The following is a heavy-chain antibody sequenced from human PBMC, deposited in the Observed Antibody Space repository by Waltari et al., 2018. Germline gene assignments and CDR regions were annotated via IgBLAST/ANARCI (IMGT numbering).Heavy chain of an antibody. V-gene: IGHV3-48*01. CDR1: GFTFSSYS. CDR2: ISSSSSTI. CDR3: ARVGVVTAIYY. Sequence: EVQLVESGGGLVQPGGSLRLSCAASGFTFSSYSMNWVRQAPGKGLEWVSYISSSSSTIYYADSVKGRFTISRDNAKNSLYLQMNSLRAEDTAVYYCARVGVVTAIYYWGQGTLVTVSS. D-gene: IGHD2-21*02. J-gene: IGHJ4*02.